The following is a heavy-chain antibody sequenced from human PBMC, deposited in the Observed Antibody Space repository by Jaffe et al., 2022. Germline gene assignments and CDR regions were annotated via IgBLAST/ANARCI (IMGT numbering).Heavy chain of an antibody. CDR2: ISWDGGST. Sequence: EVQLVESGGVVVQPGGSLRLSCAASGFTFDDYAMHWVRQAPGKGLEWVSLISWDGGSTYYADSVKGRFTISRDNSKNSLYLQMNSLRAEDTALYYCAKDEGAFRGLLDYWGQGTLVTVSS. J-gene: IGHJ4*02. CDR3: AKDEGAFRGLLDY. D-gene: IGHD2-21*01. CDR1: GFTFDDYA. V-gene: IGHV3-43D*04.